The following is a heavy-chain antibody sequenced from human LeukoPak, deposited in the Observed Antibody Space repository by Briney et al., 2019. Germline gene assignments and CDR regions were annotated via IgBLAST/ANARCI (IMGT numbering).Heavy chain of an antibody. CDR2: INHSGST. Sequence: PSETLSLTCAVYGGSFSGYYWSWIRQPPGKGLEWIGEINHSGSTNYNPSLKSRVTISVDTSKNQFSLKLSSVTAADTAVYYCARGRGYGSGSHYTPHYYYGMDVWGQGTTVTVSS. J-gene: IGHJ6*02. D-gene: IGHD3-10*01. V-gene: IGHV4-34*01. CDR1: GGSFSGYY. CDR3: ARGRGYGSGSHYTPHYYYGMDV.